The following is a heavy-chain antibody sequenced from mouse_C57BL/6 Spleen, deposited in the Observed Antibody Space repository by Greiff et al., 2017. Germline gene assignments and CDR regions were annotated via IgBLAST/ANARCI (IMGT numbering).Heavy chain of an antibody. CDR2: ISSGGDYI. CDR1: GFTFSSYA. Sequence: VESGAGLVKPGGSLKLSCAASGFTFSSYAMSWVRQTPEKRLEWVAYISSGGDYIYYAHTVKGRFTISRDNARNTLYMQMSSLKSEDTAMYDGTREGGGCAYWGQGTLVTVSA. J-gene: IGHJ3*01. CDR3: TREGGGCAY. V-gene: IGHV5-9-1*02.